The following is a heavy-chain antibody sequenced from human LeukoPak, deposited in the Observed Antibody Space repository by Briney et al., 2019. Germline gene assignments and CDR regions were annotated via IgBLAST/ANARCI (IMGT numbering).Heavy chain of an antibody. Sequence: GASVKVSCKTSGYSFNIYEINWVRQATGQGLEWMGWVNPNSGDTDHAQKFQGRLTMTRNTSISTAYMELSGLRLVDTAVYYCSRGPRFDPWGQGTQVTVSS. V-gene: IGHV1-8*01. J-gene: IGHJ5*02. CDR3: SRGPRFDP. CDR2: VNPNSGDT. CDR1: GYSFNIYE.